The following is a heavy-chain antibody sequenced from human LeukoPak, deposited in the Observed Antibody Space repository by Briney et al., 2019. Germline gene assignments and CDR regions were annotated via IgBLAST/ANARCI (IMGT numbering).Heavy chain of an antibody. D-gene: IGHD1-7*01. V-gene: IGHV1-46*01. Sequence: ASVKVSCKASGYTFTSYYMHWVRQAPGQGLEWMGIINPSGGSTSYAQKSQGRVTMTRDMSTSTVYMELSSLRSEDTAVYYCARAGNYGHTDYWGQGTLVTVSS. J-gene: IGHJ4*02. CDR1: GYTFTSYY. CDR2: INPSGGST. CDR3: ARAGNYGHTDY.